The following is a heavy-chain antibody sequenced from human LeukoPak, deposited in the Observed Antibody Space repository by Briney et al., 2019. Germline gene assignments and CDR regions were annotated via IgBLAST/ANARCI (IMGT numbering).Heavy chain of an antibody. Sequence: GGSLRLSCAASGFTFSSYAMSWVRQAPGKGLEWVANIKQDGSEKYYVDSVKGRFTISRDNAKNSLYLQMNSLRAEDTAVYYCARAGRGYFDYWAREPWSPSPQ. CDR1: GFTFSSYA. CDR3: ARAGRGYFDY. D-gene: IGHD3-10*01. J-gene: IGHJ4*02. V-gene: IGHV3-7*01. CDR2: IKQDGSEK.